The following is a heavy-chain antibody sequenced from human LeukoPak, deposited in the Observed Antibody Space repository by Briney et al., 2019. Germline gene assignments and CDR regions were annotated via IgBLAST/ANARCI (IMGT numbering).Heavy chain of an antibody. CDR3: AKSPVSSCRGSFCYPFDY. D-gene: IGHD2-15*01. CDR2: IYSGGST. Sequence: GGSLRLSCAASGFTVGNNYMSWVRQAPGKGLECVSLIYSGGSTYYADSVKGRFTISRDNSRNTLYLQMNTLRAEDTAAYFCAKSPVSSCRGSFCYPFDYWGQGNLVTVSS. V-gene: IGHV3-53*01. J-gene: IGHJ4*02. CDR1: GFTVGNNY.